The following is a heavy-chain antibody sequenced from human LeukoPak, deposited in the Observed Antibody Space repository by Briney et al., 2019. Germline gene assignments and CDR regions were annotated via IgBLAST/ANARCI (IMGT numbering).Heavy chain of an antibody. V-gene: IGHV3-30-3*01. D-gene: IGHD1-26*01. CDR3: ARDPAPSGSYCFDY. CDR2: ISYDGSNK. J-gene: IGHJ4*02. CDR1: GFTFSSYA. Sequence: GGSPRLSCAASGFTFSSYAMHWVRQAPGKGLEWVAVISYDGSNKYYADSVKGRFTISRDNSKNTLYLQMNSLRAEDTAVYYCARDPAPSGSYCFDYWGQGTLVTVSS.